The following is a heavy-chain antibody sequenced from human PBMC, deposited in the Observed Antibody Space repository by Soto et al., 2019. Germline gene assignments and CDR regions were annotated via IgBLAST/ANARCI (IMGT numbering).Heavy chain of an antibody. CDR2: ISGTGGTA. CDR3: GTGYNYGYYLYAMDV. D-gene: IGHD5-18*01. V-gene: IGHV3-23*01. CDR1: PVTFSTHA. Sequence: ALSHPGALAPVTFSTHAMTSGPQAAVKKVEWVSTISGTGGTAYYADSVKGRFTISRDNSKNTLYLQMNSLRAEDTARYHCGTGYNYGYYLYAMDVCGQGTTVTVCS. J-gene: IGHJ6*02.